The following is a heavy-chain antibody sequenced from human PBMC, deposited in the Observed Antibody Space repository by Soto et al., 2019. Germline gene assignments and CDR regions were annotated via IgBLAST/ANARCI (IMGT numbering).Heavy chain of an antibody. Sequence: GGSLRLSCAASGFTVSNDYMSWVRQAPGKGLEWVSLIYSGGSTFYADSVKGRFTISRDNSKNTLFLQMNSLRAEDTAVYFCATYTSLDYWGQGTLVTVSS. V-gene: IGHV3-53*01. CDR3: ATYTSLDY. CDR1: GFTVSNDY. D-gene: IGHD2-2*02. CDR2: IYSGGST. J-gene: IGHJ4*02.